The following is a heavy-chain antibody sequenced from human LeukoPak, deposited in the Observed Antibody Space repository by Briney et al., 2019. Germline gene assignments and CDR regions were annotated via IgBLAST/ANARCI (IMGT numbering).Heavy chain of an antibody. CDR1: TFTFSSFA. Sequence: GGSLRLSCAASTFTFSSFAMNWVRQAPGKGLEWVSSISSSSSYIYYADSVKGRFTISRDNAKNSLYLQMNSLRAEDTAVYYCARADSYDYVWGSYIGLFDYWGQGTLVTVSS. CDR3: ARADSYDYVWGSYIGLFDY. CDR2: ISSSSSYI. J-gene: IGHJ4*02. D-gene: IGHD3-16*01. V-gene: IGHV3-21*01.